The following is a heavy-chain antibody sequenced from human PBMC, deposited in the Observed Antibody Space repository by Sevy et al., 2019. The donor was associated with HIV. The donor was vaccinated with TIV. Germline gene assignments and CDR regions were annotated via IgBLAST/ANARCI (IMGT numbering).Heavy chain of an antibody. D-gene: IGHD3-10*01. CDR2: ISHDGRNNK. CDR1: GFTFSEYG. Sequence: GGSLRLSCVASGFTFSEYGMHWVRQDPGKGLEWVAVISHDGRNNKYNADSVKGRFTISRDNSKNTLYLQMNSLRAEETAIYYCARDRGEILRSAFKSWGQGTRVTVSS. V-gene: IGHV3-33*08. J-gene: IGHJ5*02. CDR3: ARDRGEILRSAFKS.